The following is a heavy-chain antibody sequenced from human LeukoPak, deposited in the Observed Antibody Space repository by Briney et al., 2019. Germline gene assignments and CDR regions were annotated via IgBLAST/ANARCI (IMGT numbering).Heavy chain of an antibody. CDR3: ARVSGLVMNEYYQH. Sequence: GESLQISSEASGLPFSNSSMHWVRQVPGKGLVWVSSINNEGTTISYADSVKGRFTISRDNAKNTLYLQMNSLRAEDTAVYYCARVSGLVMNEYYQHWGQGTLVTVAS. CDR1: GLPFSNSS. CDR2: INNEGTTI. V-gene: IGHV3-74*01. J-gene: IGHJ1*01. D-gene: IGHD2-21*01.